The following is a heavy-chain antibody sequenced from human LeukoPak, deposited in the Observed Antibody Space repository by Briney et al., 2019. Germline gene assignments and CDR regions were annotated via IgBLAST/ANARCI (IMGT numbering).Heavy chain of an antibody. J-gene: IGHJ4*02. Sequence: ASVKVSCKASGGTFSSYAISWVRQAPGQGLEWMGGIIPIFGTANYAQKFQGRVTITADESTSTAYMELSSLRSEDTAVYYCARDPGYARYYFDYWGQGTLVTVSS. V-gene: IGHV1-69*13. CDR2: IIPIFGTA. CDR1: GGTFSSYA. D-gene: IGHD2-2*01. CDR3: ARDPGYARYYFDY.